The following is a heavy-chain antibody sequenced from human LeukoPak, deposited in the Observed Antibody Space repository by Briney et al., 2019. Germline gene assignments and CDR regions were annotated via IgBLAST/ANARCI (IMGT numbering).Heavy chain of an antibody. V-gene: IGHV3-21*04. CDR2: ISSSSSYI. D-gene: IGHD4/OR15-4a*01. CDR1: GFTFSSYS. Sequence: PGGSLRLSCAASGFTFSSYSMNWVRQAPGKGLEWVSSISSSSSYIYYADSVKGRFTISRDNAKNSLYLQMNSLRAEDTAVYYCAKDRRLCCSYWGQGTLVTVSS. CDR3: AKDRRLCCSY. J-gene: IGHJ4*02.